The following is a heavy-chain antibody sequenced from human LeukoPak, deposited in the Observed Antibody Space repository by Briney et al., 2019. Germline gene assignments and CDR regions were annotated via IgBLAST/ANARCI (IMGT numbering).Heavy chain of an antibody. V-gene: IGHV1-18*01. CDR2: ISAYNGDT. J-gene: IGHJ4*02. CDR3: ARGKDGYGYYFDL. CDR1: GYSFSNYG. Sequence: GASVNVSCKASGYSFSNYGITWVRQAPGQGLEWMGWISAYNGDTNYAEKIQDRFTMTADTPTNTVYMELRSLRSDDTAMYYCARGKDGYGYYFDLWGQGTRVTVS. D-gene: IGHD5-24*01.